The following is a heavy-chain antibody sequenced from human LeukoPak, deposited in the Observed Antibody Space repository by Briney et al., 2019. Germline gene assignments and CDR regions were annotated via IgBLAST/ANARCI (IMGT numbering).Heavy chain of an antibody. J-gene: IGHJ4*02. Sequence: SETLSLTCTGSGGSISSYYWSWIRQPPGKGLEGIGYIYYSGSTNYNPSLKSRVTISVDTSTNQFSLKLSSVTAADTAVYYCARDRVYYDSSGYDYWGQGTLVTVSS. CDR1: GGSISSYY. CDR2: IYYSGST. D-gene: IGHD3-22*01. CDR3: ARDRVYYDSSGYDY. V-gene: IGHV4-59*01.